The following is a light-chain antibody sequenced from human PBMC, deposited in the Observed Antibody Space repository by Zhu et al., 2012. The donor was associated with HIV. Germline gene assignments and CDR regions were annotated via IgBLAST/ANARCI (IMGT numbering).Light chain of an antibody. Sequence: DIQMTQSPSSLSASVGDRVTITCRTSQSIRNYLNWYQQKSGKAPKLLIYAASSLQSGVPSRFSGSGSETDFTLTISGLQPEDLGTYYCQQTYSTPPNSFGQGTKLEIK. CDR2: AAS. V-gene: IGKV1-39*01. CDR3: QQTYSTPPNS. J-gene: IGKJ2*03. CDR1: QSIRNY.